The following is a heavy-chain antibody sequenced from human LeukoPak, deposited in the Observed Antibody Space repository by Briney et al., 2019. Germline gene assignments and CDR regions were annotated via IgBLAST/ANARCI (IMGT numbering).Heavy chain of an antibody. CDR1: GGTFSSYA. CDR3: VYTDGVLPSYYYYGMDV. D-gene: IGHD1-14*01. J-gene: IGHJ6*02. CDR2: IIPIFGTA. V-gene: IGHV1-69*13. Sequence: ASVKVSCKASGGTFSSYAISWVRQAPGQGLEWMGGIIPIFGTANYAQKFQGRVTITADESTSTAYMELSSLRSEDTAVYYCVYTDGVLPSYYYYGMDVWGQGTTVTVSS.